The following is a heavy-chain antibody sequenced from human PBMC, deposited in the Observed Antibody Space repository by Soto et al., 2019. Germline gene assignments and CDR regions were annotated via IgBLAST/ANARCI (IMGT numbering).Heavy chain of an antibody. J-gene: IGHJ6*02. D-gene: IGHD3-10*01. Sequence: ASVKVSCKASGGTFSSYAISWVRQAPGQGLEWMGGIIPIFGTANYAQKFQGRVTITADESTSTAYMELSSLRSEDTAVYHCARDGSGSYYNELVYYYGLDVWGQGTTVTVSS. CDR2: IIPIFGTA. CDR1: GGTFSSYA. CDR3: ARDGSGSYYNELVYYYGLDV. V-gene: IGHV1-69*13.